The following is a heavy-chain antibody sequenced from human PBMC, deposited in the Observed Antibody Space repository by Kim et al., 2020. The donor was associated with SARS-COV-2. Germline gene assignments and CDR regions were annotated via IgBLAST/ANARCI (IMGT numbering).Heavy chain of an antibody. V-gene: IGHV4-31*02. Sequence: YLKSRVTISVDTAKNQFSRKLSSVTAADTAVYYCARGRITIFGVVTEFDYWGQGTLVTVSS. CDR3: ARGRITIFGVVTEFDY. J-gene: IGHJ4*01. D-gene: IGHD3-3*01.